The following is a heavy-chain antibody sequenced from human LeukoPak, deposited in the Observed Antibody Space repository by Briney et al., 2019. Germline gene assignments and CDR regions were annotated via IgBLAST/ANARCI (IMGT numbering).Heavy chain of an antibody. CDR2: IYHSGST. V-gene: IGHV4-38-2*02. J-gene: IGHJ5*02. D-gene: IGHD3-10*01. Sequence: PSETLSLTCTVSGYSISSGYYWGWIRQPPGKGLEWIGSIYHSGSTYYNPSLKSRVTISVDTSKNQFSLKLSSVTAADTAVYYCARGGRNYGPNLYNWFDLWGQGTLVTVSS. CDR1: GYSISSGYY. CDR3: ARGGRNYGPNLYNWFDL.